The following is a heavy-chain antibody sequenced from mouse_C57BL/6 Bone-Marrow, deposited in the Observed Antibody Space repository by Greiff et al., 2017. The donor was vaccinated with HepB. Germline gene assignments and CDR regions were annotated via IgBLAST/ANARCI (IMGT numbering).Heavy chain of an antibody. CDR1: GFTFSSYG. J-gene: IGHJ2*01. V-gene: IGHV5-6*01. CDR3: ARAGTTVVYFDY. D-gene: IGHD1-1*01. Sequence: EVQGVESGGDLVKPGGSLKLSCAASGFTFSSYGMSWVRQTPDKRLEWVATISSGGSYTYYQDSVKGRFTVSRDNAKNTLYLQMSSLRSEDAAMYNCARAGTTVVYFDYWGQGNTLTVSS. CDR2: ISSGGSYT.